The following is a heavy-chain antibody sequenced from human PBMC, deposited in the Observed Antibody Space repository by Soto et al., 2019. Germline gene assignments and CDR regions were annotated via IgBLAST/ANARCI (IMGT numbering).Heavy chain of an antibody. CDR2: INHVGGT. Sequence: SETLSLPCAGFGGFICASYLTCLRQPPGKGLEWIGEINHVGGTNYNPSLQSRLTMSVATSQNQFSLRLISVTAADTAMYFCVRIRYQLPSSVLWLNPRGQGTPVTVSS. J-gene: IGHJ5*02. D-gene: IGHD3-16*01. CDR1: GGFICASY. CDR3: VRIRYQLPSSVLWLNP. V-gene: IGHV4-34*01.